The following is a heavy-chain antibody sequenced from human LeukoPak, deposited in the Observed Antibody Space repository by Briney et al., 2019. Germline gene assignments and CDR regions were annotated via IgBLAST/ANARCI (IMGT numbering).Heavy chain of an antibody. D-gene: IGHD3-22*01. CDR1: GGTFSSYA. CDR2: IIPILGIA. Sequence: SVKVSCKASGGTFSSYAISWVRQAPGQGLEWMGRIIPILGIANYAQKFQGRVTITADKSTSTAYMELSSLRSEDTAVYYCARDGSDPYYYDSSGYYYWGQGTLVTASS. J-gene: IGHJ4*02. CDR3: ARDGSDPYYYDSSGYYY. V-gene: IGHV1-69*04.